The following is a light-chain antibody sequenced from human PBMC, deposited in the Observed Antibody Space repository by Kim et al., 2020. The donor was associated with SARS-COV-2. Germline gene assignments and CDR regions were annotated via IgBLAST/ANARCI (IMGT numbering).Light chain of an antibody. V-gene: IGKV3-20*01. CDR1: QKVSSSC. CDR3: QQYGTSPLT. Sequence: PPGERVPLSCRASQKVSSSCLAWYQQKPGQAPRLLIYGASSRATGISDRFRGSGSGTDFTLTISRLESEDFAEYYCQQYGTSPLTFGGGTKVDIK. J-gene: IGKJ4*01. CDR2: GAS.